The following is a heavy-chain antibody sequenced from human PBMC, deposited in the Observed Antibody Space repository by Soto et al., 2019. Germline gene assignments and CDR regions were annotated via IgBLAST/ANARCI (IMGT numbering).Heavy chain of an antibody. CDR3: VTGGYDYVY. J-gene: IGHJ4*02. D-gene: IGHD3-16*01. CDR2: IKRKSEGGTT. Sequence: PGGSLRLSCAASGFAFSNTWMNWVRQAPGKGLEWVGRIKRKSEGGTTDYAAPVKGRFTISRDDLKNTLYLQMNSLETEDTAVYYCVTGGYDYVYWGQGTLVTVSS. V-gene: IGHV3-15*07. CDR1: GFAFSNTW.